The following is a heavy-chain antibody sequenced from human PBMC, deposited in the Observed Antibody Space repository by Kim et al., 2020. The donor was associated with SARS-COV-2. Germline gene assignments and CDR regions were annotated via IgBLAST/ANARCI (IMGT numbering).Heavy chain of an antibody. J-gene: IGHJ6*02. D-gene: IGHD6-6*01. CDR2: ISSSSSYI. V-gene: IGHV3-21*01. CDR3: ARGPIAARFYYGMDV. CDR1: GFTFSSYS. Sequence: GGSLRLSCAASGFTFSSYSMNWVRQAPGKGLEWVSSISSSSSYIYYADSVKGRFTISRDNAKNSLYLQMNSLRAEDTAVYYCARGPIAARFYYGMDVWGQGTTVTVSS.